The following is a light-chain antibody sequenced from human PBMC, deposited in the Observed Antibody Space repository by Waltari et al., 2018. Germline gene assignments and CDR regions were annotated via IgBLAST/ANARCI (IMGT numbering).Light chain of an antibody. V-gene: IGLV2-11*01. J-gene: IGLJ2*01. CDR2: DVS. CDR3: CSYAGTYTI. CDR1: SSDVGGYNY. Sequence: QSALTQPRSVSGSPGQSVTISCTGTSSDVGGYNYVTWYQHHPGKAPKLMIYDVSKRPSGLPDRVSGSKSGNTASLPISGLQAEDEADYSCCSYAGTYTIFGGGTKLTVL.